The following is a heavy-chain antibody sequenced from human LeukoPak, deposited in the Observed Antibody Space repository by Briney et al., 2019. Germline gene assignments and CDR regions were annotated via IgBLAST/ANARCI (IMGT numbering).Heavy chain of an antibody. D-gene: IGHD2/OR15-2a*01. V-gene: IGHV3-23*01. CDR1: GVIISSYA. J-gene: IGHJ5*02. CDR2: INGRGDNT. Sequence: VQPGGSLRLSCAASGVIISSYAMSWVRQAPGKGLEWVSAINGRGDNTYYADFVKGRFTISRDNSKSTVYLQMNSLRTEDTAVYYCAKDRVSPGFNWFDPWGQGTLVTVPS. CDR3: AKDRVSPGFNWFDP.